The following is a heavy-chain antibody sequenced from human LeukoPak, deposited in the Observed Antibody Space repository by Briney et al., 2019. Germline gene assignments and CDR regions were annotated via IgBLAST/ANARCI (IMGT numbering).Heavy chain of an antibody. CDR1: GFTFSSYA. V-gene: IGHV3-23*01. CDR2: ISISGENT. J-gene: IGHJ4*02. CDR3: ARLISTSSSRFSDY. Sequence: GGSLRLACAASGFTFSSYAMSWVRQAPGKGLEWVSAISISGENTYYADSVKGRFTISRDTSRNTLYLQMHSLRAEDTAVYYCARLISTSSSRFSDYWGQGTLVTVSS. D-gene: IGHD6-6*01.